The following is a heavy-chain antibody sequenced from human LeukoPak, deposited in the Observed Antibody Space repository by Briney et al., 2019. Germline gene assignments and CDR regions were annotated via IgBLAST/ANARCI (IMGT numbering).Heavy chain of an antibody. CDR2: ISGSGDNT. J-gene: IGHJ4*02. D-gene: IGHD5-24*01. V-gene: IGHV3-23*01. CDR3: AKGDGYYLRGYFDY. Sequence: GESLRISCQGSGYTFSSYAMSWVRQAPGKGLEWVSGISGSGDNTYYADSVKGRFTISRDNSNNTLFLQMNTLRADDTAVYYCAKGDGYYLRGYFDYWGQGTLVTVSS. CDR1: GYTFSSYA.